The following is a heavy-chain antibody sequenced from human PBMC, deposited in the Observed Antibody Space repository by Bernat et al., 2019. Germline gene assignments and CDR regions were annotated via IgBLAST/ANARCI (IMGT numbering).Heavy chain of an antibody. V-gene: IGHV1-2*02. CDR1: GYTFTGYY. CDR3: ARDPELRNSIPYYYYDYGMDV. D-gene: IGHD3-9*01. Sequence: QVQLVQSGAEVKKPGASVKVSCKASGYTFTGYYMHCVRQAPGQGLEWMGWINPNSGGTNYAQKFQARVTMTRKTSISTADMELSRMRSDNTAVYYCARDPELRNSIPYYYYDYGMDVWGQGTTVTVSS. CDR2: INPNSGGT. J-gene: IGHJ6*02.